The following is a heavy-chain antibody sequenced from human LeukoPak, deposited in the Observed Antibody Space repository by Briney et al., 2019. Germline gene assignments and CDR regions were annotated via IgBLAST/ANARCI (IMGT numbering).Heavy chain of an antibody. D-gene: IGHD3-10*01. V-gene: IGHV3-9*01. J-gene: IGHJ4*02. Sequence: GGSLRLSCAASGFTFDDYAMHWVRQAPGKGLEWVSGISWNSGSIGYADSVKGRFTISRDNAKNSLYLQMNSLRAEDTALYYCAKADVRFGDGFDCWGQGTLVTVSS. CDR1: GFTFDDYA. CDR2: ISWNSGSI. CDR3: AKADVRFGDGFDC.